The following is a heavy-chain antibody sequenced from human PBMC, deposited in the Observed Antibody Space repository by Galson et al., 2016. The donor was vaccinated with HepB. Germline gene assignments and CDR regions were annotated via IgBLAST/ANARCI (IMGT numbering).Heavy chain of an antibody. CDR1: RDSFRSYT. J-gene: IGHJ6*01. CDR2: ISANNGNT. D-gene: IGHD2-2*01. Sequence: SVKVSCKASRDSFRSYTITWVRQAPGQGLEWMGWISANNGNTRYAQKFQGRLIMTADTSTSAVYMELRSLTSDDTAVYYCARSNLLVPAAILRYGLDVWGQGTTVTVSS. V-gene: IGHV1-18*01. CDR3: ARSNLLVPAAILRYGLDV.